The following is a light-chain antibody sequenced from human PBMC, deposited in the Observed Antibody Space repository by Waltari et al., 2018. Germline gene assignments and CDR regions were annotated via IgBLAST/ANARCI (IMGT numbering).Light chain of an antibody. CDR2: DET. J-gene: IGLJ1*01. CDR3: NTRDISGDHLV. CDR1: GLRTFY. Sequence: SSEMTQEPAVSVALGQTVRITCQGGGLRTFYANWYQQKPGQAPLLVIYDETNRPSGTPDRFSGSRSGNTASLTISGAQAEDEADYYCNTRDISGDHLVFGSGTKVTVL. V-gene: IGLV3-19*01.